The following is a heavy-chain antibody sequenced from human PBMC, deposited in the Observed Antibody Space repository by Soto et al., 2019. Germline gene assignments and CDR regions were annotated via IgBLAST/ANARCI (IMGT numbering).Heavy chain of an antibody. Sequence: GGSLRLSCAASGFTFSSYGMHWVRQAPGKGLEWVAVISYDGSNKYYADSVKGRFTISRDNSKNTLYLQMNSLRAEDTAVYYCAKEVQFGGIIVFVYWGQGTLVTVSS. D-gene: IGHD3-16*02. CDR1: GFTFSSYG. CDR3: AKEVQFGGIIVFVY. J-gene: IGHJ4*01. V-gene: IGHV3-30*18. CDR2: ISYDGSNK.